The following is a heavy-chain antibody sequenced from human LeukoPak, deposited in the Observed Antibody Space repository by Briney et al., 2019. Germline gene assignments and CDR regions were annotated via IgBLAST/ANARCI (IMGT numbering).Heavy chain of an antibody. CDR2: ISGSGGST. Sequence: GGSLRLSCAASGFTFSSYAMSWVRQAPGKGLEWVSAISGSGGSTYYADSVKGRFTISRDNAKNSLYLQMNSLRAEDTAVYYCARAYYDFWSGYPLGDYYYMDVWGKGTTVTVSS. J-gene: IGHJ6*03. V-gene: IGHV3-23*01. CDR3: ARAYYDFWSGYPLGDYYYMDV. CDR1: GFTFSSYA. D-gene: IGHD3-3*01.